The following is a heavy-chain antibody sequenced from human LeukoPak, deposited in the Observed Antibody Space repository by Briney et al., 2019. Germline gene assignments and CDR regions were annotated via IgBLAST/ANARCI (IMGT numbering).Heavy chain of an antibody. Sequence: PGGSLRLSCAASGFTFDDYAMHWVRQAPGKGLEWVSLISGDGGSTYYADSVKGRFTISRDNSKNSLYLQMNSLRTEDTALYYCKKAISFFCSGTSCSFYYYSSYRDVGGKGTPVTVPS. J-gene: IGHJ6*03. V-gene: IGHV3-43*02. CDR1: GFTFDDYA. CDR3: KKAISFFCSGTSCSFYYYSSYRDV. CDR2: ISGDGGST. D-gene: IGHD2-2*01.